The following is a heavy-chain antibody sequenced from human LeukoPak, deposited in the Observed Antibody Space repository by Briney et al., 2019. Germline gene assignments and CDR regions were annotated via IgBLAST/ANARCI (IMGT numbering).Heavy chain of an antibody. CDR2: IRYDGVNK. V-gene: IGHV3-30*02. J-gene: IGHJ4*02. CDR1: AFTFNTYG. Sequence: QTGGSLRLSCAASAFTFNTYGMHWVRQAPGKGLEWVAFIRYDGVNKYYADSVKGQFTISRDNSRNTLYLQMNTLRAEDTAVYFCAKSPVSSCRGSFCYPFDYWGQGNLVTVSS. D-gene: IGHD2-15*01. CDR3: AKSPVSSCRGSFCYPFDY.